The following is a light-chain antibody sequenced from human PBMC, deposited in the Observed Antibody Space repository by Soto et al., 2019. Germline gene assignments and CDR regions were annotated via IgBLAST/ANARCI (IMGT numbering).Light chain of an antibody. Sequence: DIQLTQSPSFLSASVGDRVTITCRASQGISTYLAWYLQRPGKAPKLLIYGASTLQSGVPSRFSGSGSGTEFTLTISSLQPEDFGTYYCQQRSNWPLTFGGGTQVEIK. CDR3: QQRSNWPLT. CDR1: QGISTY. CDR2: GAS. J-gene: IGKJ4*01. V-gene: IGKV1-9*01.